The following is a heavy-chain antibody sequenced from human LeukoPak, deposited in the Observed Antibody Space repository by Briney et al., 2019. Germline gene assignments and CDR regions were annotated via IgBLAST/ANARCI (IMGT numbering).Heavy chain of an antibody. Sequence: GGSLRLACAASGFTFHDYAMHWVRQAPGKGLEWVSGISWYSGTVGYADSVKGRFTISRDNAKNSLYLHMNSLRSEDTALYYCTRTRTYYYNSSGYYSQGYWGQGTLVTVSS. V-gene: IGHV3-9*01. CDR2: ISWYSGTV. CDR1: GFTFHDYA. D-gene: IGHD3-22*01. J-gene: IGHJ4*02. CDR3: TRTRTYYYNSSGYYSQGY.